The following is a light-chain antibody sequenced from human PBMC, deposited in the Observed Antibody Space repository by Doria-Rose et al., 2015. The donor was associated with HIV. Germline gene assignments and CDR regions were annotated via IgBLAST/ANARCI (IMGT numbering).Light chain of an antibody. J-gene: IGKJ1*01. CDR1: QSFSSTY. Sequence: EIVMTQSPGTLSLSPGERATLSCRASQSFSSTYLAWYRQKPSQAPSLPIYDGSTRATGIPDRFSVSGSGTDFTLTINRLEPEDFALYYCHQYGTSWTFGQGTKVEI. V-gene: IGKV3-20*01. CDR2: DGS. CDR3: HQYGTSWT.